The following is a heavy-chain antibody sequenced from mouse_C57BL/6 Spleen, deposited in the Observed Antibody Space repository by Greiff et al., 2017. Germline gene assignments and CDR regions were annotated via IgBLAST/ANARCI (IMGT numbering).Heavy chain of an antibody. CDR3: ARTEDSSGYEAMDY. D-gene: IGHD3-2*02. CDR1: GYTFTSYW. CDR2: IDPSDGYT. Sequence: VQLQQPGAELVMPGASVKLSCKASGYTFTSYWMPWVKQRPGQGLEWIGEIDPSDGYTNYNEKFKGKSTMTVDKSSSTAYMQLSRLTSEDSAVYYCARTEDSSGYEAMDYWGQGTSVTV. V-gene: IGHV1-69*01. J-gene: IGHJ4*01.